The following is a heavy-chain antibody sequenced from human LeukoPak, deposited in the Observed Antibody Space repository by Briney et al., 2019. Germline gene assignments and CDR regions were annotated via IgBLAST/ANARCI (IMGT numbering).Heavy chain of an antibody. Sequence: SDTLSLTCTVSGGSLSSYYWSWIRQPPGKGLEGIGDIYYSGSTNYNPSLKSRVTIPVATSKNQFSLKLSSVTAANTAVYSCAREADSSHYYFNYWGQGTLVTVSS. D-gene: IGHD3-22*01. V-gene: IGHV4-59*01. CDR2: IYYSGST. CDR1: GGSLSSYY. CDR3: AREADSSHYYFNY. J-gene: IGHJ4*02.